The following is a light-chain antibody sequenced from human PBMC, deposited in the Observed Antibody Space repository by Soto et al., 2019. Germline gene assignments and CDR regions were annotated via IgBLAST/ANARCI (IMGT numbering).Light chain of an antibody. CDR2: GAS. Sequence: IVLTQSPGTLSLSSGERASLSCRASHYIATSSLAWYQQKPGQAPRLLMSGASNRATGFPDRFSGSGSGTDFTRTIRRLAPDDLAVYFWKQGATFGQATKLEI. CDR1: HYIATSS. J-gene: IGKJ2*01. V-gene: IGKV3-20*01. CDR3: KQGAT.